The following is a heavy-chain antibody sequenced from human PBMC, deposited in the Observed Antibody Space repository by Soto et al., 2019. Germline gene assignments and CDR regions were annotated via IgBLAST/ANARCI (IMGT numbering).Heavy chain of an antibody. V-gene: IGHV3-30*18. J-gene: IGHJ4*02. CDR1: GFTFKRYC. CDR2: ISYVGSNQ. D-gene: IGHD3-22*01. CDR3: AKLLYHYDSSGFTADY. Sequence: GGSLRLSCAASGFTFKRYCMYWGRQAPGKGLEWVAGISYVGSNQYYADSVRGRFTISRDDSKNTLYLQMNSLRTEDTAVYYCAKLLYHYDSSGFTADYWGQGTQVTVSS.